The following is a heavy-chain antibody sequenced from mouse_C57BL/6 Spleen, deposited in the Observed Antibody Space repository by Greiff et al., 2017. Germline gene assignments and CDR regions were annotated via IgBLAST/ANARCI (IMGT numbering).Heavy chain of an antibody. V-gene: IGHV1-26*01. Sequence: VQLQQSGPELVKPGASVKISCKASGYTFTDYYMNWVKQSHGKSLEWIGDINPNNGGTSYNQKFKGKATLTVDKSSSTAYMELRSLTSDDSAVYYCARDYYGSSAFAYWGQGTLVTVSA. CDR2: INPNNGGT. D-gene: IGHD1-1*01. J-gene: IGHJ3*01. CDR3: ARDYYGSSAFAY. CDR1: GYTFTDYY.